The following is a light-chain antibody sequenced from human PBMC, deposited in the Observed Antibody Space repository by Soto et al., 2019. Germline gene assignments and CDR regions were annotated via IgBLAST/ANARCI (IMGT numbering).Light chain of an antibody. J-gene: IGKJ1*01. V-gene: IGKV1-6*01. CDR1: QGIRND. Sequence: IEMTQSPSSLSVSVGESVTITCRASQGIRNDLGWYQQKPGQTPKLLIYAASSLQSGVPSRFSGSGSGPDFTLTISSLQPEDFATYYCLQYYNYPRTFGRGTKVEIK. CDR2: AAS. CDR3: LQYYNYPRT.